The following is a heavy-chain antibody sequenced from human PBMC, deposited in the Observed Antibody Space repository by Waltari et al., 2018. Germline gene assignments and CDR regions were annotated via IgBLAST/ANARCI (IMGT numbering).Heavy chain of an antibody. J-gene: IGHJ4*02. Sequence: QVQLVQSGAEVKKPGASVKVSCKASGYTFTTYYMHWVRQAPGQGLEWMGIINPSGGLTSYAQKFQGRVTMTRDPSTSTVYMALSSLRSEDTAVYYCATLLGRFDYWGQGTLVTVSS. CDR2: INPSGGLT. V-gene: IGHV1-46*01. D-gene: IGHD1-26*01. CDR3: ATLLGRFDY. CDR1: GYTFTTYY.